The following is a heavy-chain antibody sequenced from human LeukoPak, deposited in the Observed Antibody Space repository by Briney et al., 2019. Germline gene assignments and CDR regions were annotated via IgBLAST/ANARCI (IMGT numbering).Heavy chain of an antibody. Sequence: GGSLRLSCAASGFTFSSYGMHWVRQAPGKGLEWVAVISYDGSNKYYADSVKGRFTISRDNSKNTLYLQMNSLRAEDTAVYYCAKDRNAYYYGSGPFDYWGRGTLVTVSS. CDR2: ISYDGSNK. D-gene: IGHD3-10*01. V-gene: IGHV3-30*18. J-gene: IGHJ4*02. CDR3: AKDRNAYYYGSGPFDY. CDR1: GFTFSSYG.